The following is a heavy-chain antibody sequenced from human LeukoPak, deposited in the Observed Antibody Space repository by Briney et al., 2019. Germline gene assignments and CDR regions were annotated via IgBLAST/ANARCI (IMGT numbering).Heavy chain of an antibody. CDR3: ARDARFWFDP. CDR1: GGTFSSYA. CDR2: IIPILGIA. Sequence: ASVKVSCKASGGTFSSYAISWVRQAPGQGLEWVGRIIPILGIANYAQKFQGRVTITADKSTSTAYMELSSLRSEDTAVYYCARDARFWFDPWGQGTLVTVSS. J-gene: IGHJ5*02. V-gene: IGHV1-69*04.